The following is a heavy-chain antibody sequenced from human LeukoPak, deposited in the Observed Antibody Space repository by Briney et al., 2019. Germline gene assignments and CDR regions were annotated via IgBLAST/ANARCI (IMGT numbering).Heavy chain of an antibody. D-gene: IGHD2-2*02. J-gene: IGHJ4*02. CDR1: GASIYTSSSY. Sequence: PSETLSLTCTVSGASIYTSSSYWGWVRQPPGKGLEWIASVYYTGSTYYSPSLKSRATISVDTSKNQFSLELNSVTAADTAVYYCTTSRTNDCSSPSCYTDYWGQGTLVTVSS. CDR3: TTSRTNDCSSPSCYTDY. V-gene: IGHV4-39*01. CDR2: VYYTGST.